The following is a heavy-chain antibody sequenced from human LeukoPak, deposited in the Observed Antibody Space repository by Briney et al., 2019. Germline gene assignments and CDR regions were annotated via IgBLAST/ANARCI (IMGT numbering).Heavy chain of an antibody. J-gene: IGHJ4*02. D-gene: IGHD3-9*01. CDR1: GFTVSSNY. V-gene: IGHV4-39*07. CDR2: IYYSGST. CDR3: ARRNYDILTGYYQPFDY. Sequence: GSLRLSCAASGFTVSSNYMSWVRQPPGKGLEWIGSIYYSGSTYYNPSLKSRVTISVDTSKNQFSLKLSSVTAADTAVYYCARRNYDILTGYYQPFDYWGQGTLVTVSS.